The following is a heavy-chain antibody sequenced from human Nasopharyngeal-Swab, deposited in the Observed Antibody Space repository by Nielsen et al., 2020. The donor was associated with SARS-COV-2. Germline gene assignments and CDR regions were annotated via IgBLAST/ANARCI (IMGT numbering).Heavy chain of an antibody. CDR1: GFIFSASA. Sequence: GESLKISCAASGFIFSASAIHWVRQAPGKGLEWVSSIGRYGTDIFHADSVKGRFSVFRDAANKSIYLQMRSLRAEDTAVYYCARGSVFGVANGMDVWGQGTTVTVSS. V-gene: IGHV3-21*01. CDR3: ARGSVFGVANGMDV. CDR2: IGRYGTDI. J-gene: IGHJ6*02. D-gene: IGHD3-3*01.